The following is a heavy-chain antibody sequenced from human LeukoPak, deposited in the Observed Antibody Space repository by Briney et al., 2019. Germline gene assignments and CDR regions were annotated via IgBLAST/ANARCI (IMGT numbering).Heavy chain of an antibody. V-gene: IGHV3-74*01. Sequence: GGSLRLSCAASGFTFNSYWMHWVRQAPGKGLVWVSRVNSDGSVTNYADSVKGRFTISRDNAKSTLYLQMNSLRAEDMALYYCVRTLAYYYDSGGFDYWGQGTLVTVSS. J-gene: IGHJ4*02. D-gene: IGHD3-22*01. CDR3: VRTLAYYYDSGGFDY. CDR1: GFTFNSYW. CDR2: VNSDGSVT.